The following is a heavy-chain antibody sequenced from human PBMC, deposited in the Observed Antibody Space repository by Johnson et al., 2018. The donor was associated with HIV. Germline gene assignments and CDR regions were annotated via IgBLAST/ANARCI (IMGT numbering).Heavy chain of an antibody. Sequence: VQLVESGGGVVQPGRSLRLSCAASGFTFSSYGMHWVRQAPGKGLEWVAVISYDGSNKYYADSVKGRFTISRDNSKNTLYLQMNSLRAEDTAVYYCATRAFTTMAEDDAFDIWGQGTMVTVSS. CDR1: GFTFSSYG. V-gene: IGHV3-30*03. D-gene: IGHD5-18*01. J-gene: IGHJ3*02. CDR3: ATRAFTTMAEDDAFDI. CDR2: ISYDGSNK.